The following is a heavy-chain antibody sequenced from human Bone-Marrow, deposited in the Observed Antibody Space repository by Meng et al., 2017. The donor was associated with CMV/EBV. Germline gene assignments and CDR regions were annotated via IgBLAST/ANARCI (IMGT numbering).Heavy chain of an antibody. CDR1: GFTFSSYE. D-gene: IGHD5/OR15-5a*01. CDR3: ASGRLSTLHDAFDI. Sequence: GESLKISCAASGFTFSSYEMNWVRQAPGKGLEWVSYISSSGSTIYYADFLKGRFTISRDNAKNSLYLQMNSLRAEDTAGYYGASGRLSTLHDAFDIWGQGTVVTVSS. V-gene: IGHV3-48*03. J-gene: IGHJ3*02. CDR2: ISSSGSTI.